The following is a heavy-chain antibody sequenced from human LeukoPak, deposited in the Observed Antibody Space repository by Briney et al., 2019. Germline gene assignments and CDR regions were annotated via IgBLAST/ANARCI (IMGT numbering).Heavy chain of an antibody. Sequence: SVTLSLTCTVSGGSISSGGYYWSWIRQHPGRGLEWIGYIYYSGSTYYNPSLKSRVTISVDTSKNQFSLKLSSVTAADTAVYYCARAYVHRIVYYYYMDVWGKGTTVTVYS. V-gene: IGHV4-31*03. D-gene: IGHD2-21*01. CDR2: IYYSGST. J-gene: IGHJ6*03. CDR1: GGSISSGGYY. CDR3: ARAYVHRIVYYYYMDV.